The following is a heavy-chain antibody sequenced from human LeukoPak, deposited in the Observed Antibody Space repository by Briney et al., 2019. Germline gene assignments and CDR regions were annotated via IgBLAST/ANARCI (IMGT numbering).Heavy chain of an antibody. CDR2: TYYRSTCYN. CDR3: ARGVGDVLLWFGESKMDV. V-gene: IGHV6-1*01. Sequence: SQTLSLTCALSGDSVSSNSAAWNWIRQSPSRGLEWLGRTYYRSTCYNDYARFVKSRITINPRTSKNQFSLQLNSVTPEDTAVYYCARGVGDVLLWFGESKMDVWGQGTTVTVSS. J-gene: IGHJ6*02. D-gene: IGHD3-10*01. CDR1: GDSVSSNSAA.